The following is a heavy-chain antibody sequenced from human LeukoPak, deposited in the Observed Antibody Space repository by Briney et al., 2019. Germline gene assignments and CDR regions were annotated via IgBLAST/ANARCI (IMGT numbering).Heavy chain of an antibody. J-gene: IGHJ4*02. V-gene: IGHV4-39*07. CDR3: ARVNGYYDSSGTSFDY. Sequence: PSGTPSLTFTVSCGPISSSSYYWGWVRQPPREGVGWVANIYYSGSTYYNPSLKSRLTISVDTSNNQFSLKPSSVTAADTAVYYCARVNGYYDSSGTSFDYWGQGTLVTVSS. D-gene: IGHD3-22*01. CDR2: IYYSGST. CDR1: CGPISSSSYY.